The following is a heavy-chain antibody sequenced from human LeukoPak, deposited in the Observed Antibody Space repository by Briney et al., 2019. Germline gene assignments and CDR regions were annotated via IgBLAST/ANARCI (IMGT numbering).Heavy chain of an antibody. CDR3: AKAHDFWSGYPNLNY. V-gene: IGHV3-21*04. CDR1: GFTFSSYS. J-gene: IGHJ4*02. Sequence: PGGSLRLSCAASGFTFSSYSMNWVRQAPGKGLEWVSSISSSSSYIYYADSVKGRFTISRDNSKNTLYLQMNSLRAEDTAVYYCAKAHDFWSGYPNLNYWGQGTLVTVSS. CDR2: ISSSSSYI. D-gene: IGHD3-3*01.